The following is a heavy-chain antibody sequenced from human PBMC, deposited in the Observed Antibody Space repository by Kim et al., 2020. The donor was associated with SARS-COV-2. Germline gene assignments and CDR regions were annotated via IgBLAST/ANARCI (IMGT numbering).Heavy chain of an antibody. D-gene: IGHD3-10*01. Sequence: GGSLRLSCAASGFTFDDYAMHWVRQAPGKGLEWVSGISWNSGTIDYADSVKGRFTISRDNAKKSLYLQMNSLRAEDTAFYYCAKAGGSGNYYNFHHWGQGTLVTVSS. CDR2: ISWNSGTI. CDR1: GFTFDDYA. V-gene: IGHV3-9*01. CDR3: AKAGGSGNYYNFHH. J-gene: IGHJ1*01.